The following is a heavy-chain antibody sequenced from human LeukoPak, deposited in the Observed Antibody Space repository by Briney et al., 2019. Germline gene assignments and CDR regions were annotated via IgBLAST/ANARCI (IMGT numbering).Heavy chain of an antibody. V-gene: IGHV1-69*04. CDR2: IIPILGIA. J-gene: IGHJ4*02. CDR3: ARIKITIGGYFDY. D-gene: IGHD3-16*01. Sequence: SVKVSCKASGGTFSSYAISWVRQAPGQGLEWMGRIIPILGIANYAQKFQGRVTMTTDTSTSTAYMELRSLRSDDTAVYYCARIKITIGGYFDYWGQGTLVTVSS. CDR1: GGTFSSYA.